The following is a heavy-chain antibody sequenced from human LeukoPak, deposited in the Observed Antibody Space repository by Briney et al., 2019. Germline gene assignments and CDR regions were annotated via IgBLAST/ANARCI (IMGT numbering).Heavy chain of an antibody. CDR1: GYTFTGYY. J-gene: IGHJ4*02. CDR2: INPNRGGT. Sequence: ASVKVSCKASGYTFTGYYMHWVRQAPGQGLEWMGRINPNRGGTSYAQTFQDRVTMTWDTSISTAYMELSSLRSDDTAIYYCARDRQSGSYDGAVNYWGQGTLVTVSS. V-gene: IGHV1-2*06. D-gene: IGHD1-26*01. CDR3: ARDRQSGSYDGAVNY.